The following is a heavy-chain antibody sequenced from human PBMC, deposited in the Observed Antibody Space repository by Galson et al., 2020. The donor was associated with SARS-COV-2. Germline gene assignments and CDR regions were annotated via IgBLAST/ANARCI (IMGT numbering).Heavy chain of an antibody. Sequence: GGSLRLSCAASGFTFSSYGMHWVRQAPGKGLEWVAVIRYDGSNNYYADSVQGRFTISRDNSKNTLYLQMNSLRAEVTAVYYCARDEYGAGSYTCLDYWGQGTLVTVSS. J-gene: IGHJ4*02. CDR2: IRYDGSNN. D-gene: IGHD3-10*01. CDR3: ARDEYGAGSYTCLDY. CDR1: GFTFSSYG. V-gene: IGHV3-33*01.